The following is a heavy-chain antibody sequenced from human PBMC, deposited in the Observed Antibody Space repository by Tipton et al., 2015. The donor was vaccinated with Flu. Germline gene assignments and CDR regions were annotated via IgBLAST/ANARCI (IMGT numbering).Heavy chain of an antibody. CDR1: GGSISSGDYY. J-gene: IGHJ3*02. CDR3: ARSITRDAFDI. D-gene: IGHD2-2*01. V-gene: IGHV4-30-4*01. CDR2: IYYSGST. Sequence: LRLSCTVSGGSISSGDYYWSWIRQPPGKGLEWIGYIYYSGSTYYNPSLKSRVTISVDTSKNQFSLKLSSVTAADTAVYYCARSITRDAFDIRGQGTMVTVSS.